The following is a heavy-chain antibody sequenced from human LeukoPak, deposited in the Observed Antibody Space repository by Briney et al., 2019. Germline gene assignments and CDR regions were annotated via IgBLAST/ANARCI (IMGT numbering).Heavy chain of an antibody. CDR3: ARRDSSGWYGRVYY. J-gene: IGHJ4*02. Sequence: PSETLSLTCAVSGGSISSSNWWSWVRQPPGKGLEWIGEIYHSGGTNYNPSLKSRVAISVDKSKNQFSLKLSSVTAADTAVYYCARRDSSGWYGRVYYWGQGTLVTVSS. V-gene: IGHV4-4*02. D-gene: IGHD6-19*01. CDR1: GGSISSSNW. CDR2: IYHSGGT.